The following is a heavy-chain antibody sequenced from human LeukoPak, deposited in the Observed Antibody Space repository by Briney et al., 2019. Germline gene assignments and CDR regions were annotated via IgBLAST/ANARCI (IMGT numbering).Heavy chain of an antibody. V-gene: IGHV3-23*01. J-gene: IGHJ4*02. CDR2: ISGSGGST. CDR3: AKLPGRDWLFHEIDY. D-gene: IGHD3/OR15-3a*01. CDR1: GFTFSSYA. Sequence: GGSLRLSCAASGFTFSSYAMSWVRQAPGKGLEWVSAISGSGGSTYYADSVKGRFTISRDNSKNTLYLQMNSLRAEDTAVYYCAKLPGRDWLFHEIDYWGQGTLVTVSS.